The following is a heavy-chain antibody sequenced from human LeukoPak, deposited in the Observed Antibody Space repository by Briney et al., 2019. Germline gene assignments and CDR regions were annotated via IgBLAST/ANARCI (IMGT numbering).Heavy chain of an antibody. Sequence: ASVKVSCKASGYTVTSYYMHWVRQAPGQGLEWMAILNPSGGSSNYALKFQGRVTITADESTSTAYMELSSLRSEDTAVYYCAREWRYYDSSGYYDSYYFDYWGQGTLVTVSS. CDR1: GYTVTSYY. V-gene: IGHV1-46*01. J-gene: IGHJ4*02. D-gene: IGHD3-22*01. CDR3: AREWRYYDSSGYYDSYYFDY. CDR2: LNPSGGSS.